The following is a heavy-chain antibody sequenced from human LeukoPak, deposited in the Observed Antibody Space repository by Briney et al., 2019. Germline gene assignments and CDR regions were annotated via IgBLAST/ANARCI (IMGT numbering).Heavy chain of an antibody. J-gene: IGHJ4*02. Sequence: GGSLRLSCAASGFTFSSYAMSWVRQAPGRGLEWVSAISGSGGSTYYADSVKGRFTISRDNSKNTLYLQMNSLRAEDTAVYYCAKDTPDYGSGSYYNNYWGQGTLVTVSS. CDR3: AKDTPDYGSGSYYNNY. CDR2: ISGSGGST. CDR1: GFTFSSYA. D-gene: IGHD3-10*01. V-gene: IGHV3-23*01.